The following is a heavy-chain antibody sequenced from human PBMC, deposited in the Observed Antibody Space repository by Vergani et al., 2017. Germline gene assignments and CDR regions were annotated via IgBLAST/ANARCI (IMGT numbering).Heavy chain of an antibody. J-gene: IGHJ5*02. V-gene: IGHV4-39*01. CDR2: LYNPGKT. D-gene: IGHD6-19*01. CDR3: ARGLTDYDSGWYSPGWFDP. CDR1: GGSVTSTSYH. Sequence: QLQLKESGPGLVKPSETLSLTCDVSGGSVTSTSYHWAWIRLPPGKGLEWIRSLYNPGKTYYNSSLESRLSLSVDTSTNQFFMRLNSVTAADTAVYYCARGLTDYDSGWYSPGWFDPWGQGITAIVSS.